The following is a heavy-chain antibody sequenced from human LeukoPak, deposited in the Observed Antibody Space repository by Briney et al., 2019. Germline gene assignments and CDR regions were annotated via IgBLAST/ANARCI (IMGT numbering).Heavy chain of an antibody. Sequence: GGSLRLSCAASGFTFSSYEMNWVRQAPGKGLEWVSYISSSGSTKYYADSVKGRFTISRDNAKNSLYLQMISLTAEDTAIYYCAKATGNLGNWGQGTLVTVSS. CDR2: ISSSGSTK. CDR1: GFTFSSYE. D-gene: IGHD1-1*01. J-gene: IGHJ4*02. V-gene: IGHV3-48*03. CDR3: AKATGNLGN.